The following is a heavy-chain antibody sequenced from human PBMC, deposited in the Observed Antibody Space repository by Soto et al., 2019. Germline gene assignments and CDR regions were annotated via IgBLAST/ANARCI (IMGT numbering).Heavy chain of an antibody. D-gene: IGHD5-18*01. Sequence: ASVKVSCKASGYTFTGYYMHWVRQAPGQGLVWMGWISPASGDTTYAQKFQGRVTMTRDTSISTAYMELIRLTSDDTAVYSCARGEYRYGQYCFDSWGQGTLVTVSS. V-gene: IGHV1-2*02. CDR2: ISPASGDT. J-gene: IGHJ4*02. CDR1: GYTFTGYY. CDR3: ARGEYRYGQYCFDS.